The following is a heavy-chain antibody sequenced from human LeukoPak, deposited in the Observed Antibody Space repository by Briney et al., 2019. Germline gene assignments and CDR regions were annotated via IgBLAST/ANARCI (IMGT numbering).Heavy chain of an antibody. V-gene: IGHV4-59*01. CDR2: IYYSGST. J-gene: IGHJ4*02. CDR3: AGRGYSGYDPGY. CDR1: GGSISSYY. D-gene: IGHD5-12*01. Sequence: SETLSLTCTVSGGSISSYYWSWIRQPPGKGLEWIGYIYYSGSTNYDPSLKSRVTISVDTSKNQFSLKLSSVTAADTAVYYCAGRGYSGYDPGYWGQGTLVTVSS.